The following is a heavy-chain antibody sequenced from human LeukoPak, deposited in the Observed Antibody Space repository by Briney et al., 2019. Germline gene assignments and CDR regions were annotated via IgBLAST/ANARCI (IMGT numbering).Heavy chain of an antibody. CDR3: AREVYGSGRAANLDY. D-gene: IGHD3-10*01. V-gene: IGHV1-2*02. J-gene: IGHJ4*02. Sequence: GASMKVSCKASGYTFTGYYMHWVRQAPGQGLEWMGWINPNSGGTNYAQKFQGRVTMTRDTSISTAYMELSRLRSDDTAVYYCAREVYGSGRAANLDYWGQGTLVTVSS. CDR1: GYTFTGYY. CDR2: INPNSGGT.